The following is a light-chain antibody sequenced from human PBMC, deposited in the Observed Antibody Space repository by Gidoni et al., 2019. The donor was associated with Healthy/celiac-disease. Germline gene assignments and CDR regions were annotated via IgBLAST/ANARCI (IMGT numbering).Light chain of an antibody. CDR3: QSYDSSLSGSWV. J-gene: IGLJ3*02. CDR2: GNS. Sequence: QSVLPQPPSVSGAPGQRVTIPCTGSSSNIGAGYDVHWYQQLPGTAPKLLIYGNSNRPSVVPDRFSGSKSGTSASLAITGLQAEDEADYYCQSYDSSLSGSWVFGGGTKLTVL. CDR1: SSNIGAGYD. V-gene: IGLV1-40*01.